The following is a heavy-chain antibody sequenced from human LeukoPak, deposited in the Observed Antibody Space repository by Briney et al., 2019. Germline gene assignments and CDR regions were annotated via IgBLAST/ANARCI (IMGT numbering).Heavy chain of an antibody. J-gene: IGHJ4*02. CDR2: IYYSGST. Sequence: SETLSLTCTVSGGSISSSSYYWGWIRQPPGRGLEWIGSIYYSGSTYYNPSLKSRVTISVDTSKNQFSLKLSSVTAADTAVYYCASLDCRGGSCYPDYWGQGTLVTVSS. CDR3: ASLDCRGGSCYPDY. D-gene: IGHD2-15*01. V-gene: IGHV4-39*01. CDR1: GGSISSSSYY.